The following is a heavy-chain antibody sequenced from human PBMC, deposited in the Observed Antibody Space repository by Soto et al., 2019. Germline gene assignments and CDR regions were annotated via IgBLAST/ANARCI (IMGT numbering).Heavy chain of an antibody. CDR2: ISYDGSNK. V-gene: IGHV3-30-3*01. CDR1: GFTFSSYA. CDR3: AKDPGYSSSGPEDY. J-gene: IGHJ4*02. Sequence: GGSLRLSCAASGFTFSSYAMHWVRQAPGKGLEWVAVISYDGSNKYYADSVKGRFTISRDNSKNTLYLQMNSLRAEDTAVYYCAKDPGYSSSGPEDYWGQGTLVTVSS. D-gene: IGHD6-6*01.